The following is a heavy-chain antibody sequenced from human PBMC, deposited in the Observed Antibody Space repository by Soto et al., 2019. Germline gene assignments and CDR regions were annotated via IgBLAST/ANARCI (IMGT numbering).Heavy chain of an antibody. CDR2: IHPSGGGT. CDR1: GYTFNTYY. Sequence: QVQLVQSGAEVRKPGASVKVSCKPSGYTFNTYYLHWLRQAPGQALEWMGVIHPSGGGTTYAQKFLGSVTVTRVTSTTTVFMVLSSLRSDDTAVYYCARGGHIAVVTASFDYWGQGTLVTVSS. V-gene: IGHV1-46*02. D-gene: IGHD2-21*02. J-gene: IGHJ4*02. CDR3: ARGGHIAVVTASFDY.